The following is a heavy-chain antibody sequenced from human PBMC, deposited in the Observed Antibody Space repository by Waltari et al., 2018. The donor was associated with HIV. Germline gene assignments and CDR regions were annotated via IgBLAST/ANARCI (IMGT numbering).Heavy chain of an antibody. CDR1: GSAFNIFA. CDR2: IGGSGTKT. D-gene: IGHD5-18*01. CDR3: AKTKGYDYGFYFDS. J-gene: IGHJ4*02. V-gene: IGHV3-23*01. Sequence: EVQLSESGGGLVQPGGSLKLSSVASGSAFNIFAMNWVRQAPGKGLEWVSGIGGSGTKTFYADSVKGRFTISRDSSKNTLYLQMNSLRAEDTAVYYCAKTKGYDYGFYFDSWGQGTLVSVSS.